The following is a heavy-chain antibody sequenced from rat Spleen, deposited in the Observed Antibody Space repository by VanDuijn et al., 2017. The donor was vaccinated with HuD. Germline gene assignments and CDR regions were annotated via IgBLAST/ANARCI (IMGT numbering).Heavy chain of an antibody. V-gene: IGHV2-13*01. CDR1: GFSLSSYG. Sequence: VQLKESGPGLVQPSQTLSLTCTVSGFSLSSYGVIWVRQPPGKGLEWMGVIWGDGSTDYNSALKSRLSISRDTSKSQVFLKMNSLRTDDTAIYFCTRRGIITTTLDYWGQGVMVTVSS. D-gene: IGHD1-10*01. J-gene: IGHJ2*01. CDR3: TRRGIITTTLDY. CDR2: IWGDGST.